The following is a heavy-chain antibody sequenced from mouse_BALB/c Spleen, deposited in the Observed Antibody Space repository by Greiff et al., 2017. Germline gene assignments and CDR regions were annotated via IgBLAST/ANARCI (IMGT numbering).Heavy chain of an antibody. CDR3: ARGENDGFAY. J-gene: IGHJ3*01. D-gene: IGHD2-12*01. V-gene: IGHV5-6-5*01. CDR1: GFTFSSYA. Sequence: DVMLVESGGGLVKPGGSLKLSCAASGFTFSSYAMSWVRQTPEKRLEWVASISSGGSTYYPDSVKGRFTISRDNAKNTLYLQMSSLKSEDTAMYYCARGENDGFAYWGQGTLVTVSA. CDR2: ISSGGST.